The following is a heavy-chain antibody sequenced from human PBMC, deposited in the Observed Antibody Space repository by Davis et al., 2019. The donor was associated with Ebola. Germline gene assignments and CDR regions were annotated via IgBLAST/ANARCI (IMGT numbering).Heavy chain of an antibody. V-gene: IGHV1-8*01. D-gene: IGHD3-10*01. Sequence: ASVKVSCKASGYTFTSYDINWVRRATGQGLEWMGWMNPNSGNTGYAQKFQGRVTITADKSTSTAYMELSSLRSEDTSVYYCARDRGGDYSFDYWGQGTLVTVSS. J-gene: IGHJ4*02. CDR2: MNPNSGNT. CDR1: GYTFTSYD. CDR3: ARDRGGDYSFDY.